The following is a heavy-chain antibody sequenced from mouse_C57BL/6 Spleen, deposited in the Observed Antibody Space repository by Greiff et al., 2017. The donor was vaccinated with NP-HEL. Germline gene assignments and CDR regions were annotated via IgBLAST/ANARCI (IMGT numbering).Heavy chain of an antibody. V-gene: IGHV5-15*01. D-gene: IGHD1-1*01. CDR2: ISNLAYSI. CDR3: ARLLTTVVAKYFDV. CDR1: GFTFSDYG. J-gene: IGHJ1*03. Sequence: EVMLVESGGGLVQPGGSLKLSCAASGFTFSDYGMAWVRQAPRKGPEWVAFISNLAYSIYYADTVTGRFTISRENAKNTLYLEMSSLRSEDTAMYYCARLLTTVVAKYFDVWGTGTTVTVSS.